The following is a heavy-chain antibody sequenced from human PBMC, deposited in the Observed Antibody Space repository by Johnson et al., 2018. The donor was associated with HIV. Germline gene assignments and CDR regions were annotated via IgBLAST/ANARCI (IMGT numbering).Heavy chain of an antibody. Sequence: VQLVESGGGVVQPGRSLRLSCAASGFTFSSYAMHWVRQAPGKGLEWVAVISYDGSNKYYADSVKGRFTISRDNSKNTLYLQMKSLRAEDTAVYYCAREPLVPDGFDIWGQGTMVTVSS. J-gene: IGHJ3*02. CDR3: AREPLVPDGFDI. D-gene: IGHD6-13*01. CDR2: ISYDGSNK. CDR1: GFTFSSYA. V-gene: IGHV3-30*04.